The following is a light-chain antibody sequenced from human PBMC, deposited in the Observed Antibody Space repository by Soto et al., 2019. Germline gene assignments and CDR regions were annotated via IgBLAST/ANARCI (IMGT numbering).Light chain of an antibody. Sequence: QSVLTQPPSASGSPGQSVTISCIGTSSDVGGYNYVSWYQQHPGKAPKLMIYEVCKRPSGVPDRFSGSKSGNMASLTVSGLQAEDEADYYCSSYAASNNLGVFGGGTKLTVL. J-gene: IGLJ2*01. CDR1: SSDVGGYNY. V-gene: IGLV2-8*01. CDR2: EVC. CDR3: SSYAASNNLGV.